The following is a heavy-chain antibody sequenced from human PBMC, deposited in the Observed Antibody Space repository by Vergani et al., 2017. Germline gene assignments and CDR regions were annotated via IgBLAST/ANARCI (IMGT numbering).Heavy chain of an antibody. D-gene: IGHD6-19*01. V-gene: IGHV3-33*06. CDR1: GFTFNQYG. J-gene: IGHJ4*02. CDR2: TWYDGNNK. Sequence: QVQLVESGGGVVQPGRSLRLSCAASGFTFNQYGMHWVRQAPGKGLEWVAVTWYDGNNKQYADSVKGRFTISRDNSKSTMYLQMNSLRDEDTAVYYCAKDVGSGWYGGGYWGQGTLVTVSS. CDR3: AKDVGSGWYGGGY.